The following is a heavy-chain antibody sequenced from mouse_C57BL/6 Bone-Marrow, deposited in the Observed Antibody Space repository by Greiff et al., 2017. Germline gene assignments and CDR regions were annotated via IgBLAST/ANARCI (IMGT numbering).Heavy chain of an antibody. CDR2: IHPNSGST. Sequence: VQLQQPGAELVKPGASVKLSCKASGYTFTSYWMHWVKQRPGQGLEWIGMIHPNSGSTNYNEKFKSKATLTVDKSSSTAYMQLSSLTSEDSAVYYCARLYYDPYYYAMDYWGQGTSVTVSS. CDR1: GYTFTSYW. V-gene: IGHV1-64*01. CDR3: ARLYYDPYYYAMDY. J-gene: IGHJ4*01. D-gene: IGHD2-4*01.